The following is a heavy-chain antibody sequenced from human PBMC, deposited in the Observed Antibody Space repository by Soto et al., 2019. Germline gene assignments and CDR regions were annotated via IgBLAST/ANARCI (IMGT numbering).Heavy chain of an antibody. J-gene: IGHJ4*02. Sequence: EVQLVESGGGLVKPGGSLRLSCAASGFTFSNAWMTWVRQAPGKGLEWVGRVKSKTDGGTIDYAAPVKDRFTISRDDSKNTLYLQMNSLKIEDTAVYYCIGTYSGSSMRFDYWGQGTLVTVSS. V-gene: IGHV3-15*01. CDR3: IGTYSGSSMRFDY. D-gene: IGHD5-12*01. CDR2: VKSKTDGGTI. CDR1: GFTFSNAW.